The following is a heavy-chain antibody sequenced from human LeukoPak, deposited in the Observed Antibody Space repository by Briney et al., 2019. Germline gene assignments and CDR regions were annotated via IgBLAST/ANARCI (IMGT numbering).Heavy chain of an antibody. CDR1: GFTFSSYE. CDR2: ISASGTIT. CDR3: ATYRQVLLPFEA. V-gene: IGHV3-48*03. D-gene: IGHD5-18*01. Sequence: PGGSLRLSCAASGFTFSSYEMNWVRQAPGKGLEWISYISASGTITHYADSVEGRFTISRDNAKNSLYLQMNSLRAEDTAIYYCATYRQVLLPFEAWGQGTLVTVSS. J-gene: IGHJ5*02.